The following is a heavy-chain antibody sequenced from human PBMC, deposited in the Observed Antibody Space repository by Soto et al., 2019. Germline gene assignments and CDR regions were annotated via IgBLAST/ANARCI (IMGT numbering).Heavy chain of an antibody. V-gene: IGHV6-1*01. CDR1: GDSVSSNSAA. D-gene: IGHD6-19*01. CDR3: ARDPRGYSSGLYDDAFDI. J-gene: IGHJ3*02. CDR2: TYYRSKWYN. Sequence: SQTLSLTCAISGDSVSSNSAAWNWIRQSPSRGLEWLGRTYYRSKWYNDYAVSVKSRITINPDTSKNQFSLQLNSVTPEDTAVYYSARDPRGYSSGLYDDAFDIWGQGTMVAVSS.